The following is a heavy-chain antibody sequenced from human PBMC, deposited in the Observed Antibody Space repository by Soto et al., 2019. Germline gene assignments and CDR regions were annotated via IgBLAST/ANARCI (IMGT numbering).Heavy chain of an antibody. CDR3: ARSNWNYIDY. CDR1: GFTFSSYG. D-gene: IGHD1-20*01. V-gene: IGHV3-7*03. CDR2: IKQDGSEK. J-gene: IGHJ4*02. Sequence: PGGSLRLSCAASGFTFSSYGMSWVRQAPGKGLEWVANIKQDGSEKYYVDSVKGRFTISRDNAKNSLYLQMNSLRAEDTAVYYCARSNWNYIDYWGQGTLVTVSS.